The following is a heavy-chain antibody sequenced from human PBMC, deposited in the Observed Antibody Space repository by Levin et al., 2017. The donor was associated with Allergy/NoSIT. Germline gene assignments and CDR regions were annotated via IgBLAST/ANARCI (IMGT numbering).Heavy chain of an antibody. J-gene: IGHJ4*02. Sequence: GESLKISCAASGFTFSSYAMSWVRQAPGKGLEWVSAISGSGGSTYYADSVKGRFTISRDNSKNTLYLQMNSLRAEDTAVYYCAKLPSGYPHTTYYFDYWGQGTLVTVSS. V-gene: IGHV3-23*01. CDR2: ISGSGGST. CDR1: GFTFSSYA. CDR3: AKLPSGYPHTTYYFDY. D-gene: IGHD3-22*01.